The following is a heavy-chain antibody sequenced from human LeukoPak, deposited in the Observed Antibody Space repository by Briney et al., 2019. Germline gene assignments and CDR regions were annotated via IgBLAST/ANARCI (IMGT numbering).Heavy chain of an antibody. D-gene: IGHD2-21*01. J-gene: IGHJ4*02. CDR2: ISYDGSNK. CDR3: ARGLRGANALWFDY. V-gene: IGHV3-30-3*01. Sequence: VGSLRLSCAASGFTFSSYAMHWVRQAPGKGLEWVAVISYDGSNKYYADSVKGRFTISRDNSKNTLYLQMNSLRAEDTAVYYCARGLRGANALWFDYWGQGTLVTVS. CDR1: GFTFSSYA.